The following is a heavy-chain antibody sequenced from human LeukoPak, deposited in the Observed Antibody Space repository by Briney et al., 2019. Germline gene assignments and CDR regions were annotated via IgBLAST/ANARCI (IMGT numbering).Heavy chain of an antibody. D-gene: IGHD2-15*01. Sequence: PGGSLRLSCAASGFTFSSHAMSWVRQAPGKGLEWVGFIRSQPYGGTKEYAPSVKSRVPISRDDSKNLAYLQMNSLKTEDTAVYYCTRDIDADYVDYWGQGDLVSVSS. V-gene: IGHV3-49*04. J-gene: IGHJ4*02. CDR3: TRDIDADYVDY. CDR1: GFTFSSHA. CDR2: IRSQPYGGTK.